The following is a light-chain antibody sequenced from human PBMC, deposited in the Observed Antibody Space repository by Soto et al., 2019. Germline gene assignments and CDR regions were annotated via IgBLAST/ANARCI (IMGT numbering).Light chain of an antibody. V-gene: IGKV3-11*01. CDR1: QSVSRY. CDR3: QQRNSWPLT. Sequence: EIVLTQSPATLSLSPGESATLSCRASQSVSRYIAWYQQKPGQAPRLLIYDASNRATGIPARFSGSGSGTDFTLTISSLEPADFAVYYCQQRNSWPLTFGGGTKVDI. J-gene: IGKJ4*01. CDR2: DAS.